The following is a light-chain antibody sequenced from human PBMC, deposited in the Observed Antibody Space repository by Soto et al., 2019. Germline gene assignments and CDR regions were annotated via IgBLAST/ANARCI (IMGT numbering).Light chain of an antibody. CDR1: QSVSTY. CDR3: QHYNSYSEA. CDR2: DAS. J-gene: IGKJ1*01. Sequence: EIVLTQSPATLSLSPGGRATLSCRASQSVSTYLAWYQQKPGQAPRLLIYDASHRATGIPARFSGSGSGTDFTLTISSLEPEDFATYYCQHYNSYSEAFGQGTKVELK. V-gene: IGKV3-11*01.